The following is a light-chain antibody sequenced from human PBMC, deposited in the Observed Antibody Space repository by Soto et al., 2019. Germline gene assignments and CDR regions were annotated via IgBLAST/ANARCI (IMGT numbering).Light chain of an antibody. V-gene: IGLV2-14*01. CDR3: SSYTSSVTLV. CDR1: SSDVGGYNF. J-gene: IGLJ2*01. Sequence: QSALTQPASVSGSPGQSITISCTGTSSDVGGYNFVSWYQQHPGKAPKLMIYEVSNRPSGVSYRFSGSKSGNTASLTISGLQAEDGADYYCSSYTSSVTLVFGGGTKLTVL. CDR2: EVS.